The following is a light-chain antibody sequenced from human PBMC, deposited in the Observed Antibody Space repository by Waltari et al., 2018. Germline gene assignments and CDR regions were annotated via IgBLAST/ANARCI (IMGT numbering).Light chain of an antibody. CDR2: GKN. CDR1: SLRSYY. Sequence: SSELTQDPAVSVALGPTVGITCQGDSLRSYYASWYKQKPGQAPVLVIYGKNNRPSGIPDRFSGSSSGNTASLTITGAQAEDEADYYCNSRDSSGNVVFGGGTKLTVL. V-gene: IGLV3-19*01. J-gene: IGLJ2*01. CDR3: NSRDSSGNVV.